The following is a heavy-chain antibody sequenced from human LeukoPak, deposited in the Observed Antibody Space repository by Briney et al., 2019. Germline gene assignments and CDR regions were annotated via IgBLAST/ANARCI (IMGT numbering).Heavy chain of an antibody. Sequence: GGALRLSCAASGFTFNTYAMSWVRQAPGKGLEWVSAIIGGGATSYYADSVEGRFTISRDNSKNTLYLQMNSLRAEGTAIYYCAKDGSSGVAATADAFDIWGQGTMVTVCS. J-gene: IGHJ3*02. CDR2: IIGGGATS. CDR3: AKDGSSGVAATADAFDI. V-gene: IGHV3-23*01. D-gene: IGHD6-13*01. CDR1: GFTFNTYA.